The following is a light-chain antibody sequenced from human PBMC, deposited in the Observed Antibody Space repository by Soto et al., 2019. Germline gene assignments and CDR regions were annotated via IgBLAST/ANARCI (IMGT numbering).Light chain of an antibody. Sequence: QSALTQPASLSGSPGQSITISCTGTSSDVGGYNYVSWYQHHPGKAPKLMIYEVSNRPSGVSNRFSGSKSGNTASLTISGLQAEDEADYYCSSYTVSSAYVFGTGTKLTVL. CDR3: SSYTVSSAYV. CDR2: EVS. CDR1: SSDVGGYNY. V-gene: IGLV2-14*01. J-gene: IGLJ1*01.